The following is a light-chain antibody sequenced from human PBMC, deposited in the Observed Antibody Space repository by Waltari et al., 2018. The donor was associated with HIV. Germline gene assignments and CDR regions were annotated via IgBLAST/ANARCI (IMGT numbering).Light chain of an antibody. Sequence: QSVLTQPPSASATPGQRITISCSGGNSNIESNYVYWYQQLPGTAPKVFIYRNSQRPSGVPDRFSGSQSGTSASLIISGLRSGDEADYYCASWDDSLNAFVFGTGTKVTVL. CDR1: NSNIESNY. CDR2: RNS. V-gene: IGLV1-47*01. J-gene: IGLJ1*01. CDR3: ASWDDSLNAFV.